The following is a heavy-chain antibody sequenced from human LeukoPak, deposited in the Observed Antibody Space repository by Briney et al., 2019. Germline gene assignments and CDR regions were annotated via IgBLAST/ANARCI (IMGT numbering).Heavy chain of an antibody. Sequence: SQTPSLTCAVSGGSISSGGYSWSWIRQPPGKGLEWIGYIYHSGSTYYNPSLKSRVTISVDRSKNQFSLKLSPVTAADTAVYYCARAASIAVAAYYFDYWGQGTLVTVSS. J-gene: IGHJ4*02. CDR1: GGSISSGGYS. CDR3: ARAASIAVAAYYFDY. CDR2: IYHSGST. V-gene: IGHV4-30-2*01. D-gene: IGHD6-19*01.